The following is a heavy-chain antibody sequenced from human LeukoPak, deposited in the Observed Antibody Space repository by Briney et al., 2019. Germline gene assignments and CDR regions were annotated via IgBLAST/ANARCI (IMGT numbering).Heavy chain of an antibody. CDR3: AREYGDFWSGYSLRSYGMDV. J-gene: IGHJ6*02. D-gene: IGHD3-3*01. CDR1: GGTFSSYA. Sequence: SVKVSCKASGGTFSSYAISWVRQAPGQGPEWMGGIIPIFGTANYAQKFQGRVTITADESTSTAYMELSSLRSEDTAVYYCAREYGDFWSGYSLRSYGMDVWGQGTTVTVSS. V-gene: IGHV1-69*13. CDR2: IIPIFGTA.